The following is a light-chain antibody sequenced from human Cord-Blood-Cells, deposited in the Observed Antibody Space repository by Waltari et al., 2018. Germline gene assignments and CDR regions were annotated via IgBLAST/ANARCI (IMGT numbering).Light chain of an antibody. CDR2: DAS. J-gene: IGKJ4*01. CDR3: QQFNSYPLT. CDR1: QGVRRA. Sequence: IQLTQSPSSLAASLRNRGTITCRGRQGVRRALAWYQQKTGKAPKLLIYDASRLESGVPSRFSGSGSGTDFPLTISSLQPDDFATYYCQQFNSYPLTFGEGTKVEIK. V-gene: IGKV1-13*02.